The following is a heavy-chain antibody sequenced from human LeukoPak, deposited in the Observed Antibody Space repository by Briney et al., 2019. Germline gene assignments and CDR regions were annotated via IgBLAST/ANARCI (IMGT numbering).Heavy chain of an antibody. Sequence: SVKVSCKASGGTFSSYAISWVRQAPGQGLEWVGRIISILGIANYAQKFQGRVTITADKSTSTAYMELSRLRSEDTAVYYCASPSHYYDSSGYYPFDYWGQGTLVTVSS. CDR2: IISILGIA. J-gene: IGHJ4*02. CDR3: ASPSHYYDSSGYYPFDY. D-gene: IGHD3-22*01. CDR1: GGTFSSYA. V-gene: IGHV1-69*04.